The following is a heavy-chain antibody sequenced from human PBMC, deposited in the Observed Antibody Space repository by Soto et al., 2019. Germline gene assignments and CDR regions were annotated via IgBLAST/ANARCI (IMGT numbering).Heavy chain of an antibody. CDR3: ARRTDYGDFDY. CDR1: GGSISSSSYY. J-gene: IGHJ4*02. CDR2: IYYSGST. V-gene: IGHV4-39*01. D-gene: IGHD4-17*01. Sequence: SETLSLTCTVSGGSISSSSYYRGWIRQPPGKGLEWIGSIYYSGSTYYNPSLKSRVTISVDTSKNQFSLKLSSVTAADTAVYYCARRTDYGDFDYWGQGTLVTVSS.